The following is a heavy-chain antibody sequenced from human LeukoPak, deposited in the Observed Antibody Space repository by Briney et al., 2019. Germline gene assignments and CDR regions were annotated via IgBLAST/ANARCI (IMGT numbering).Heavy chain of an antibody. Sequence: GGSLRLSCAASGFTFSSYAMTWVRQAPGKGLEWVSAISGSGGSTYYADSVKGRFTISRDNSKNTLYLQMNSLRAEDTAVYYCAKDRHCTNGVCPECDAFDIWGQGTMVTVSS. D-gene: IGHD2-8*01. V-gene: IGHV3-23*01. CDR3: AKDRHCTNGVCPECDAFDI. CDR2: ISGSGGST. CDR1: GFTFSSYA. J-gene: IGHJ3*02.